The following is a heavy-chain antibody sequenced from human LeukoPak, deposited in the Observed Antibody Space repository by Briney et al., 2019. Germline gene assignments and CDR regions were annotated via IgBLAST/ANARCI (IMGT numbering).Heavy chain of an antibody. CDR2: ISGSGGST. V-gene: IGHV3-23*01. CDR1: GFTFSSYA. D-gene: IGHD6-13*01. Sequence: SGGSLRLSWAASGFTFSSYAMSWVRQAPGKGLEWVSAISGSGGSTYYADSVKGRFTISRDNSKNTLYLQMNSLRAEDTAVYYCAKVTAPVIAAAGITFDYWGQGTLVTVSS. J-gene: IGHJ4*02. CDR3: AKVTAPVIAAAGITFDY.